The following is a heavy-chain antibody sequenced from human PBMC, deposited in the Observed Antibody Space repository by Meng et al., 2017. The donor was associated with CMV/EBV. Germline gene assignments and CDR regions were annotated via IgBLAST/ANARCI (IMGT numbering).Heavy chain of an antibody. CDR2: INPNSGGT. CDR3: ARDARIAARRGDY. CDR1: GYTFTGYY. J-gene: IGHJ4*02. Sequence: KASGYTFTGYYMHWVRQAPGQGLEWMGWINPNSGGTNYAQKCQGRVTMTRDTSVSTAYMELSRLRSDDTAVYYCARDARIAARRGDYWGQGTLVTVSS. V-gene: IGHV1-2*02. D-gene: IGHD6-6*01.